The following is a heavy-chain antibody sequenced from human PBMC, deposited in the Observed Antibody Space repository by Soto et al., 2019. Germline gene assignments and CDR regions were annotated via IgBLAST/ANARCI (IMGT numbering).Heavy chain of an antibody. Sequence: SETLSLTCTVSGGSVSRDSNFWSWIRQPPGKGLEWIGYIYYSGPSRYNPSLESRVTISIDSSKNQVSLTLTSVAAADTAVYYCARGYSHYAHWGRGTLVTVSS. CDR1: GGSVSRDSNF. V-gene: IGHV4-61*01. D-gene: IGHD4-4*01. CDR3: ARGYSHYAH. CDR2: IYYSGPS. J-gene: IGHJ4*02.